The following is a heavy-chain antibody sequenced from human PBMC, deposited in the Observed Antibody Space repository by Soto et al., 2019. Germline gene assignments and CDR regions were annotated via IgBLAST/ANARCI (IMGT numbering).Heavy chain of an antibody. CDR2: IWYDGSNK. V-gene: IGHV3-33*01. D-gene: IGHD6-19*01. J-gene: IGHJ6*02. Sequence: QVPLVESGGGVVQPGRSLRLSCAASGFTFSSYGMHWVRQAPGKGLEWVGVIWYDGSNKYYADSVKGRFTISRDNSKNTLYLQMNSPRADNTAVYYCARPIAVDGDYYGMDVWGQRSTVTVSS. CDR1: GFTFSSYG. CDR3: ARPIAVDGDYYGMDV.